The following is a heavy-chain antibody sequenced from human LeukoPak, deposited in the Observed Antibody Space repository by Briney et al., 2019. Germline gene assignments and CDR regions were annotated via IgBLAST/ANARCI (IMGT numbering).Heavy chain of an antibody. CDR3: AKAFALLWFGELSAFDY. J-gene: IGHJ4*02. D-gene: IGHD3-10*01. V-gene: IGHV3-23*01. CDR2: ISGSGGST. CDR1: GFTFSSYA. Sequence: GGSLRLSCAASGFTFSSYAMSWDRQAPGKGLEWVSAISGSGGSTYYADSVKGRFTISRDNSKNTLYLQMNSLRAEDTAVYYCAKAFALLWFGELSAFDYWGQGTLVTVSS.